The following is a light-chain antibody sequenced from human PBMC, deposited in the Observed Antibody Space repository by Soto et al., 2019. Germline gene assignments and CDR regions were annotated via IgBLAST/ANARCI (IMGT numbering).Light chain of an antibody. V-gene: IGKV3D-20*02. Sequence: EIVLTQSPGTLSLSPGERATLSCRASQSVSDTFFAWYQQKPGQAPRLLIFDASIRATGIEDRFSGSGSGTDFTLTIRRLEPEDFAVYYCQQRRNWQVTFGQGTRLEIK. CDR3: QQRRNWQVT. CDR1: QSVSDTF. CDR2: DAS. J-gene: IGKJ5*01.